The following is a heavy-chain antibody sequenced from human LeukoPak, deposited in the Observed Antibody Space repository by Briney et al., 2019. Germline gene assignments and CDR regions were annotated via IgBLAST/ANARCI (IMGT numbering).Heavy chain of an antibody. CDR1: GDSISSGSHF. D-gene: IGHD4-11*01. J-gene: IGHJ5*02. Sequence: SQTLSLTCTVSGDSISSGSHFWSWIRQPAGKGLEWIGRIYTSGSTNYNPSLKSRVTISVDTSKNQFSLKLSSVTAADTAVYYCARCRSDYRTVDPWGQGTLVSVSS. V-gene: IGHV4-61*02. CDR3: ARCRSDYRTVDP. CDR2: IYTSGST.